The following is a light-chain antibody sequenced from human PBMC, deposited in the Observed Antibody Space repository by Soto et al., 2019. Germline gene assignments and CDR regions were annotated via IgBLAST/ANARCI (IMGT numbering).Light chain of an antibody. V-gene: IGKV1-5*03. J-gene: IGKJ1*01. CDR1: QSISSW. Sequence: DIQLTQSPSTLPASVGDRFTITCRASQSISSWLAWYQQKPVKAPKLLIYKASTLKSGVPSRFSGSGSGTEITLTISSLQPDDFATYYCQQYNSYSGWTFGQGTTVDIK. CDR3: QQYNSYSGWT. CDR2: KAS.